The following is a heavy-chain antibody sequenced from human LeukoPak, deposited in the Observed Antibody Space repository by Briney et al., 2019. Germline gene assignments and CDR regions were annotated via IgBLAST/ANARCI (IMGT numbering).Heavy chain of an antibody. CDR3: ATDRDNSDWQKRFDS. V-gene: IGHV3-7*01. J-gene: IGHJ4*02. D-gene: IGHD2-21*02. CDR2: INQDASEI. Sequence: PGGSLRLSCAASGFTFSTYWMNWYRQAPGKGLEWVGSINQDASEINYVASVRGRFTISRDNAKNSLHLQMSSLRAEDTAVYYCATDRDNSDWQKRFDSWGQGTLVTVSS. CDR1: GFTFSTYW.